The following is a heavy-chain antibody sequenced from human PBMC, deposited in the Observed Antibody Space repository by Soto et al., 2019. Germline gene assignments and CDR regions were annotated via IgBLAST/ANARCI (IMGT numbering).Heavy chain of an antibody. D-gene: IGHD2-21*02. V-gene: IGHV4-59*01. CDR3: ARDLWGYCGTDCYPLDV. CDR2: MYNTGST. CDR1: GGSIRGYY. Sequence: SETLSLTCTVSGGSIRGYYWSWIRQPPGKGLEWIGYMYNTGSTVYNPSFKSRVTISVDTSKNQFSLKLNSVTAADTAVYYWARDLWGYCGTDCYPLDVWGQGTTVT. J-gene: IGHJ6*02.